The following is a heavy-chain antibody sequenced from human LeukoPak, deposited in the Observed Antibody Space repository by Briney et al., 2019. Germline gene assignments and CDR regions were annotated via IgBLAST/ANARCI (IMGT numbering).Heavy chain of an antibody. V-gene: IGHV4-34*01. CDR1: GGFISSGGYS. CDR3: ARRGRWLQMAFDY. Sequence: SETLSLTCAVSGGFISSGGYSWSWIRQPPGKGLEWIGEINHSGSTNYNPSLKSRVTISVDTSKNQFSLKLSSVTAADTAVYYCARRGRWLQMAFDYWGQGTLVTVSS. J-gene: IGHJ4*02. D-gene: IGHD5-24*01. CDR2: INHSGST.